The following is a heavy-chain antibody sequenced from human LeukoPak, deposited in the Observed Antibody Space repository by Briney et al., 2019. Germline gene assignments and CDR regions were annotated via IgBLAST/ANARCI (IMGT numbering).Heavy chain of an antibody. D-gene: IGHD3-22*01. CDR1: GGSISSYY. CDR2: IYYSGST. J-gene: IGHJ4*02. CDR3: ARSDYYDSSGYYWNY. Sequence: SETLSLTCTVSGGSISSYYWSWIRQPPGKGLEWIGYIYYSGSTNYNPSLKSRVTISVDTSKNQFSLKLSSVTAADTAVYYCARSDYYDSSGYYWNYWGQGTLVTVSP. V-gene: IGHV4-59*08.